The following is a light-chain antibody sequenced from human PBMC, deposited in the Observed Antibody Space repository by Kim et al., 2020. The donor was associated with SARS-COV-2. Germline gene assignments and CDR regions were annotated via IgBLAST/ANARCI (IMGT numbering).Light chain of an antibody. J-gene: IGKJ1*01. V-gene: IGKV1-5*03. Sequence: DIQMTQSPSTLSASVEDRVTITCRASQSISNWLAWYQQKPGKAPKLLIYKASTLESGVPSRFSGSGSGTEFTLTINSLQPDDFATYYCQQYNSYWTFGQGTKVDIK. CDR1: QSISNW. CDR3: QQYNSYWT. CDR2: KAS.